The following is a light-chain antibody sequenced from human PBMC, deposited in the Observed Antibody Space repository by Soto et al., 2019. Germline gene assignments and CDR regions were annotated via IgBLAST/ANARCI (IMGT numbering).Light chain of an antibody. J-gene: IGKJ3*01. CDR3: QQYGSLFT. Sequence: EIVLTQSPDTLSLSPGERATLSCRASQSVSSSYLAWYQRKPGQAPRLLIYGASTRATGIPDRFTGSGSGTDFTLTISRLEPDDFAVYYCQQYGSLFTFGPVTKVDIK. CDR1: QSVSSSY. V-gene: IGKV3-20*01. CDR2: GAS.